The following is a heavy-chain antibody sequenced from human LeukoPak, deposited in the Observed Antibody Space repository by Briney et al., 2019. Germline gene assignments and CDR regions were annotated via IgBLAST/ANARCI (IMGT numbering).Heavy chain of an antibody. CDR3: ARGMRYSTGWYYFDS. Sequence: QPGGSLRLSCAASGFTVSSNYMSWVRQAPGKGLEWVSVIYSGGSTYYADSVKGRFTISRDSSKNTLYLQMNSLRAGDTAMYYCARGMRYSTGWYYFDSWGQGTLVTVSS. CDR1: GFTVSSNY. V-gene: IGHV3-66*01. CDR2: IYSGGST. D-gene: IGHD6-19*01. J-gene: IGHJ4*02.